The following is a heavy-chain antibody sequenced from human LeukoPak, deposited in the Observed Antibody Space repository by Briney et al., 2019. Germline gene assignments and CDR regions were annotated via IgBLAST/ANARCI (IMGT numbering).Heavy chain of an antibody. CDR2: INPNSGGT. Sequence: ASVKVSCKASGYTFTSYDVNWVRQAPGQGLEWMGWINPNSGGTNYAQKFQGRVTMTRDTSISTAYMELSRLRSDDTAVYYCAREVWNRSDYWGQGTLVTVSS. D-gene: IGHD1-1*01. CDR3: AREVWNRSDY. J-gene: IGHJ4*02. CDR1: GYTFTSYD. V-gene: IGHV1-2*02.